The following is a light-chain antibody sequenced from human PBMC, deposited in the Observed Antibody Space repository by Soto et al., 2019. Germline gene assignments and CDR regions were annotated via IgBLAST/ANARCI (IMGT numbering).Light chain of an antibody. CDR2: GAS. Sequence: EIVLTQSPVTLSLSPGERATLSCRASETVSSTYLAWYEQKPGQAPRLLIYGASNRATGIPDRFSGSGSGTDFTLTISRVEPEDFAVFFCHQFGSTPWTFGQGTKVEIK. V-gene: IGKV3-20*01. CDR1: ETVSSTY. J-gene: IGKJ1*01. CDR3: HQFGSTPWT.